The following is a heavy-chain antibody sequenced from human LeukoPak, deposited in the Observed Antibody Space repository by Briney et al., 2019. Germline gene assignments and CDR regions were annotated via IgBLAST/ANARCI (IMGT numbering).Heavy chain of an antibody. V-gene: IGHV3-66*01. J-gene: IGHJ4*02. CDR1: GFTFSSYA. CDR3: ARVKAVFVGDVRRSLPRELDY. CDR2: FYSGGRT. D-gene: IGHD3-16*02. Sequence: PGGSLRLSCAASGFTFSSYAMSWVRQAPGKGLEWVSVFYSGGRTYYADSVKGRFTISRDSSKNTVDLQMDSLRAEDTAIYYCARVKAVFVGDVRRSLPRELDYWGQGVLVTVSS.